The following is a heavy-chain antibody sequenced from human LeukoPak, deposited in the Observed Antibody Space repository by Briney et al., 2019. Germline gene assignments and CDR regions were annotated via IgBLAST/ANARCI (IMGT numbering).Heavy chain of an antibody. J-gene: IGHJ4*02. Sequence: SETLSLTCAVSGYSISSGYYWGWIRQPPGKGLEWIGSIYHSGSTYYNPSLKSRVTISVDTSKNQFSLELSSVTAADTAVYYCARLSPEYYYDSSGYPNIWGQGTLVTVSS. V-gene: IGHV4-38-2*01. CDR3: ARLSPEYYYDSSGYPNI. CDR2: IYHSGST. CDR1: GYSISSGYY. D-gene: IGHD3-22*01.